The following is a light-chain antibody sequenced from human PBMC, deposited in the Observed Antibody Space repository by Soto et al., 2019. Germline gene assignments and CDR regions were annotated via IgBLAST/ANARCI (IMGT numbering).Light chain of an antibody. Sequence: EIVLTQSPGTVSLSPGERATLSCRASQSVSSSSLAWYQQKPGQAPRLLIYDASSRATGIPDRFSGSGSGTDFTLTISRLEPEDFAVYYCQQYGSPPPTFGQGTKVEIK. J-gene: IGKJ1*01. CDR2: DAS. CDR1: QSVSSSS. V-gene: IGKV3-20*01. CDR3: QQYGSPPPT.